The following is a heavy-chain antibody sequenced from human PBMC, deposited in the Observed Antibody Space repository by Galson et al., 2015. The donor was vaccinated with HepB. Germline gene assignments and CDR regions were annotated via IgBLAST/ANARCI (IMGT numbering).Heavy chain of an antibody. Sequence: SVKVSCKASGYSFTGYYIHWVRQAPGQGLEWMGRINPNSGGTNYAQKFQGRVTMTRDTSINTAYLDLSRLRSDDTASYYCARVVGVTVAFDIWGQGTMVTVSS. D-gene: IGHD1-26*01. V-gene: IGHV1-2*06. CDR2: INPNSGGT. J-gene: IGHJ3*02. CDR1: GYSFTGYY. CDR3: ARVVGVTVAFDI.